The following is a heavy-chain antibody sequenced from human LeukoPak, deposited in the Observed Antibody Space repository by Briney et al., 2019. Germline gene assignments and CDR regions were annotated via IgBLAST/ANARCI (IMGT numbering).Heavy chain of an antibody. V-gene: IGHV3-23*01. D-gene: IGHD4-23*01. CDR3: ARAYGGNSGEFDY. Sequence: GGSLRLSCAASGFTFRSYAMSWVRQAPGKGVEWVSDISGSGGSTYYADSVKGRFTISRDNSKNTLYLQMNSLRAEDTAVYYCARAYGGNSGEFDYWGQGTLVTVSS. CDR1: GFTFRSYA. CDR2: ISGSGGST. J-gene: IGHJ4*02.